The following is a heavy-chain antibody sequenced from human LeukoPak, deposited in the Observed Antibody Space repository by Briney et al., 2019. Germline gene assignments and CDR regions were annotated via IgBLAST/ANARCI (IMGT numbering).Heavy chain of an antibody. V-gene: IGHV5-51*01. J-gene: IGHJ3*02. CDR2: IYPGDSDT. CDR1: GYSFTSYW. CDR3: ARRGVDSSGYADGFDI. Sequence: GESLKISCKGSGYSFTSYWIGWVRQMPGKSLEWMGIIYPGDSDTRYSPSFQGQVTISADKSISTAYLQWSSLKASDTAMYYCARRGVDSSGYADGFDIWGQGTMVTVSS. D-gene: IGHD3-22*01.